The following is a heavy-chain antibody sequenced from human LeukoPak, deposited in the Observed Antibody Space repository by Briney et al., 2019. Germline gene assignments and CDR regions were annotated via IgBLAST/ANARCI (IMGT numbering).Heavy chain of an antibody. CDR3: TMTENYSYNPFDH. CDR1: GFAFSNYW. Sequence: GGSLRLSCAASGFAFSNYWMHWVRQAPGKGLVWVSRINSDGSSTSYADSVKGRFTISRDNAKDTLYLQMNSLRAEDTAIYYCTMTENYSYNPFDHWGQGTLVTVSS. D-gene: IGHD5-18*01. CDR2: INSDGSST. J-gene: IGHJ4*02. V-gene: IGHV3-74*01.